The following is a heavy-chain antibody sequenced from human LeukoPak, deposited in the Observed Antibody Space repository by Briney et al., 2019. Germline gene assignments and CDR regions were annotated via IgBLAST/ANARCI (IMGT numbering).Heavy chain of an antibody. CDR2: SYHSKKT. D-gene: IGHD3-9*01. CDR1: GGSISSCGYP. V-gene: IGHV4-30-2*01. Sequence: SQTLSLTCAVSGGSISSCGYPWIWNPQPPGQDLEWIRYSYHSKKTYYNPSNKSRVTISVDRSKNQFSLKLSSVTAADTAVYYCARGNDILTGYPTLDYWGQGTLVTVSS. CDR3: ARGNDILTGYPTLDY. J-gene: IGHJ4*02.